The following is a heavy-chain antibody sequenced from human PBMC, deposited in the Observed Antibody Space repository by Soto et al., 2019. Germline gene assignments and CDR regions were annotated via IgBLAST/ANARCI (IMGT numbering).Heavy chain of an antibody. Sequence: GGSLRLSCAASGFTFSSYGMHWVRQAPGKGLEWVAVISYDGSNKYYGDSVKGRFTISRDNSRNTLYLQMNSLRGEDTAVYYCAKGFGGSYYSGVDYWGQGTLVTVS. CDR2: ISYDGSNK. D-gene: IGHD1-26*01. V-gene: IGHV3-30*18. J-gene: IGHJ4*02. CDR3: AKGFGGSYYSGVDY. CDR1: GFTFSSYG.